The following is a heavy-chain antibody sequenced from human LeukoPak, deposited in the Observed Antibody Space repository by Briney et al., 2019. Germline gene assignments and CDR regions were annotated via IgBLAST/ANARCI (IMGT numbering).Heavy chain of an antibody. CDR3: ARTKIVVVTSLDY. V-gene: IGHV3-11*01. CDR1: GFTFSDYY. Sequence: NTGGSLRLSCAASGFTFSDYYMSWIRQAPGKGLEWVSYISSSGSTIYYADSVKGRFTISRDNAKNSLYLQMNSLRAEDTAVYYCARTKIVVVTSLDYWGQGTLVTVSS. CDR2: ISSSGSTI. J-gene: IGHJ4*02. D-gene: IGHD3-22*01.